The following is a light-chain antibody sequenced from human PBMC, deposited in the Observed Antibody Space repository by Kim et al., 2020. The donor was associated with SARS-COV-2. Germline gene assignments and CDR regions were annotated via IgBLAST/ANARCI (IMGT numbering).Light chain of an antibody. CDR3: QQSHTTPFA. V-gene: IGKV1-39*01. CDR2: DTF. Sequence: VGDRVSIICRASQTIVTFLNLYQQKAGKAPKLLLYDTFALQSGVPSMFSGSGSETVFTLTISSLQPEDVASFFCQQSHTTPFAFGPGTKVDI. CDR1: QTIVTF. J-gene: IGKJ3*01.